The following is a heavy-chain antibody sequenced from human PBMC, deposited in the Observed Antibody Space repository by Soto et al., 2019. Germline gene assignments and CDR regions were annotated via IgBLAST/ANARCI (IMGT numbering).Heavy chain of an antibody. V-gene: IGHV3-23*01. Sequence: SLRLSCAASGFTFSTYAMSWFRQAPGKGLEWVSAISDSGGSTYYADSVKGRFTISRDNSKNTLYLQMNSLRAEDTAVYYCARGRYRYSDYWGQGTLGTVSS. CDR2: ISDSGGST. J-gene: IGHJ4*02. D-gene: IGHD2-2*02. CDR1: GFTFSTYA. CDR3: ARGRYRYSDY.